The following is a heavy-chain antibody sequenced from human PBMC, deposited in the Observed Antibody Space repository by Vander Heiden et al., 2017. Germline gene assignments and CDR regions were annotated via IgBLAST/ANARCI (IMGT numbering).Heavy chain of an antibody. CDR1: DGSISSNSYY. Sequence: QLHLQESGPGLVKPSETLSITCTVSDGSISSNSYYWGWIRQPPGKGLEWIGNIHYSGSTSYSPPLKSRVTISVDKSKNQFSLKVSSVTAADTAVYFCARRAAGSGRIDYWGQGTLVTVSS. D-gene: IGHD3-10*01. J-gene: IGHJ4*02. V-gene: IGHV4-39*01. CDR2: IHYSGST. CDR3: ARRAAGSGRIDY.